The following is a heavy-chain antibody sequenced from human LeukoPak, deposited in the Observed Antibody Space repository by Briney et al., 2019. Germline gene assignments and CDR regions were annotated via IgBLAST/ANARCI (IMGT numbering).Heavy chain of an antibody. CDR3: AIVYGGCSMDV. CDR2: ISAYNGNT. CDR1: DYTFTNYG. V-gene: IGHV1-18*01. J-gene: IGHJ6*04. Sequence: ASVKLSCKASDYTFTNYGISWVRQAPGQGLELMGWISAYNGNTNYAQKFQGRVTMTTDTSTRTAYMELRSLRSDDTAVYYCAIVYGGCSMDVWGKETTVTTSS. D-gene: IGHD2-15*01.